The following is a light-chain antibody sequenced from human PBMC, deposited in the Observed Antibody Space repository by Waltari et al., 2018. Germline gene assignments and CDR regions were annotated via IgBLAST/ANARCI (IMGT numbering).Light chain of an antibody. V-gene: IGKV3-11*01. CDR2: DAS. CDR1: ESVRSY. J-gene: IGKJ4*01. Sequence: EIVLTPSPATLSLSPGERATLSCRASESVRSYLPWYQQKPGQAPSLIIYDASNRATGIPARFSGSVSGTDFTLTISSLEPEDFAVYYCQQRRNWPLTFGGGTKVEI. CDR3: QQRRNWPLT.